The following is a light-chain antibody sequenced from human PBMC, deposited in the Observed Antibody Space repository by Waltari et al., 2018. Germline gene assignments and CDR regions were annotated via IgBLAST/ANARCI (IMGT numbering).Light chain of an antibody. CDR2: GAS. J-gene: IGKJ1*01. V-gene: IGKV3-20*01. CDR1: QSVSSSY. CDR3: QQYGSSPWT. Sequence: EIVLTQSPGTLSLSLGERATLSCRASQSVSSSYLAWYQQQPGQAPRLLIYGASSRATGIPERFSGSGSGTDFTLTISRLEPEDFAVYYCQQYGSSPWTFGQGTKVEI.